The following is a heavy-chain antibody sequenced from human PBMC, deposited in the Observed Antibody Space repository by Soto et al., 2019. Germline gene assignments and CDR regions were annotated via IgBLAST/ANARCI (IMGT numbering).Heavy chain of an antibody. CDR3: AKLTPPYHSKWFGY. J-gene: IGHJ4*02. Sequence: GSLRPSCAASGFAFGNYAMSWVRQAPGKGLEWVSTLSCDGTDPYYADSAKGRFTISRDNSKDTLYLQMNSLRAEDTAIYYCAKLTPPYHSKWFGYWGQGTLVTVSS. CDR1: GFAFGNYA. CDR2: LSCDGTDP. V-gene: IGHV3-23*01. D-gene: IGHD1-26*01.